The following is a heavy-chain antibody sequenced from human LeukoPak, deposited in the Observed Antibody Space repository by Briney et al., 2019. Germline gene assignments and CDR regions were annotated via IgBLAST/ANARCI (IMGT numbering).Heavy chain of an antibody. CDR2: IYPGDSDT. Sequence: PGESLKISCKGSHYNFATYWVAWVRQMPGKGLEWMGIIYPGDSDTRYSPSFQGQVTISVDKSISTAYLQWSGLKASDTAIYFCARGQTCSSINCYTARSFDIWGQGTMVSVSS. J-gene: IGHJ3*02. D-gene: IGHD2-2*02. V-gene: IGHV5-51*01. CDR1: HYNFATYW. CDR3: ARGQTCSSINCYTARSFDI.